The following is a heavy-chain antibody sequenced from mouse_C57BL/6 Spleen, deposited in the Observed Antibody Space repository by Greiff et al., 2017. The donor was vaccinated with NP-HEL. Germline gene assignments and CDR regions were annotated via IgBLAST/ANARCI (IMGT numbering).Heavy chain of an antibody. CDR2: IHPNSGST. CDR3: LYGSSYVDAMDY. J-gene: IGHJ4*01. Sequence: VQLQQSGAELVKPGASVKLSCKASGYTFTSYWMHWVKQRPGQGLEWIGMIHPNSGSTNYNEKFKSKATLTVDKSSSTAYMQLSSLTSEDSAVYYWLYGSSYVDAMDYWGQGTSVTVSS. V-gene: IGHV1-64*01. D-gene: IGHD1-1*01. CDR1: GYTFTSYW.